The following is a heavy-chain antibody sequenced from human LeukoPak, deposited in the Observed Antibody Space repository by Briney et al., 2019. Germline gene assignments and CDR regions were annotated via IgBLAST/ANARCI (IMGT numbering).Heavy chain of an antibody. Sequence: PGRSLRLSCAASGFTFSSYGMHWVRQAPGKRLEWVAVISYDGCNKYYADSVKGRFTISRDNSKNTLYLQMNSLRAEDTAVYYCAKDSLDIVVVPAAMLFSYFDYWGQGTLVTVSS. CDR1: GFTFSSYG. D-gene: IGHD2-2*03. J-gene: IGHJ4*02. CDR2: ISYDGCNK. V-gene: IGHV3-30*18. CDR3: AKDSLDIVVVPAAMLFSYFDY.